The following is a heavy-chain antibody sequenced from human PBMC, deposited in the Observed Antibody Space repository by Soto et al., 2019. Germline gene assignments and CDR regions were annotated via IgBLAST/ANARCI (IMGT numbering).Heavy chain of an antibody. D-gene: IGHD2-2*01. CDR2: IIPMTGTP. Sequence: QVQLVQSGAEVKTPGSSVEVSCKASGGIFSSFSITWVRQVPGHGLEWMGGIIPMTGTPNYAEKFQCRLTLTADASTRTAYLVLSSLKSEDRAVYYCARGPILPGATSWLDPWGQGTVVIVSS. V-gene: IGHV1-69*01. J-gene: IGHJ5*02. CDR1: GGIFSSFS. CDR3: ARGPILPGATSWLDP.